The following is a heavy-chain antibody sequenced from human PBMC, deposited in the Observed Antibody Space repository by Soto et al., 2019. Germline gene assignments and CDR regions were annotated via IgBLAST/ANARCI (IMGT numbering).Heavy chain of an antibody. CDR2: INSDGSAT. CDR1: GFTFNAHW. Sequence: LRLSCAASGFTFNAHWMHWVRQAPGKGLVWVSRINSDGSATSHAESVKGRFTISRDNAKNTLYLHMNSLRAEDSAVYYCARGWVEGLSRQPPSDFWGQGTLVTVSS. CDR3: ARGWVEGLSRQPPSDF. J-gene: IGHJ4*02. D-gene: IGHD3-3*01. V-gene: IGHV3-74*01.